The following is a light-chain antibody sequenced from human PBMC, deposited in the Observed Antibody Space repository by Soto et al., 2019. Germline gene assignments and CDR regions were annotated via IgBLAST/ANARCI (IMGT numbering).Light chain of an antibody. Sequence: QSVLTQSPSASASLGASGKLTCTLSSGHSSYALAWHQQQPAKGPRYLMQVISDGSHTKADGIPDRFSGSSSGADRYLTIPSLQSDDEADYYCQAWGTGGVFGGGTKLTVL. CDR3: QAWGTGGV. CDR2: VISDGSH. CDR1: SGHSSYA. J-gene: IGLJ3*02. V-gene: IGLV4-69*01.